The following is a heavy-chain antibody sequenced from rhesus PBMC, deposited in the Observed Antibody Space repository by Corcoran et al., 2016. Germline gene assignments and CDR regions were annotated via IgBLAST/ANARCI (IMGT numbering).Heavy chain of an antibody. CDR2: VEPEDGDA. V-gene: IGHV1-111*02. Sequence: EVQLVQSGAEVKKPGASVKISCKASGYTFTELSMHWVRQAPGKGLEWMGRVEPEDGDADNAQQFQDRVTITADTSTDTAYMELSSLRSEDTAVYYCAREGIQWVQVFDYWGQGVLVTVSS. CDR3: AREGIQWVQVFDY. D-gene: IGHD5-24*01. CDR1: GYTFTELS. J-gene: IGHJ4*01.